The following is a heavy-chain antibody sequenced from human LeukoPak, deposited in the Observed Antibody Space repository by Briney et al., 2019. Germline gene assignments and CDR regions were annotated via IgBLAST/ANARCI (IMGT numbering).Heavy chain of an antibody. J-gene: IGHJ6*02. V-gene: IGHV4-4*07. CDR1: GGSISSYY. Sequence: SETLSLTCTLSGGSISSYYWIWTRRPAGRGLEWFVRNYSSGSTNYNPSHESRVIMSVDTSKNQFSLKLSSVNAADTAVDYCARDCSGGRAYYHYYGMDVWGQGTTVTVSS. CDR3: ARDCSGGRAYYHYYGMDV. CDR2: NYSSGST. D-gene: IGHD2-15*01.